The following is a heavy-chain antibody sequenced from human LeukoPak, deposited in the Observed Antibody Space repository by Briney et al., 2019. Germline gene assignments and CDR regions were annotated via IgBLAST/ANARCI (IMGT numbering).Heavy chain of an antibody. J-gene: IGHJ4*02. V-gene: IGHV3-15*01. CDR3: AIIRGVLTLNDY. CDR1: GFTFSNAW. Sequence: PGGSLRLSCAASGFTFSNAWMSWVRQAPGKGLEWVGRIKSKTDGGTTDYAAPVKGRFTISRADSRNTLYLQMSTLRAEDTAIYYCAIIRGVLTLNDYWGQGTLVTVSS. D-gene: IGHD3-10*01. CDR2: IKSKTDGGTT.